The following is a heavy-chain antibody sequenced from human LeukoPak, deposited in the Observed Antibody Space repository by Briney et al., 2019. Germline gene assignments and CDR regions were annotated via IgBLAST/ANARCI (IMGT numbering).Heavy chain of an antibody. D-gene: IGHD1-7*01. V-gene: IGHV1-2*02. Sequence: ASVNVSCKSSGYTFTDYYMHWVRQAPGQGLEWMGCINPNSGGTISAQKFQGRVTTTRDTSISTAYMELSRLTSDDTAVYYCATRKPLGTTASDAFDIWGQGTMVTVSS. CDR1: GYTFTDYY. CDR3: ATRKPLGTTASDAFDI. J-gene: IGHJ3*02. CDR2: INPNSGGT.